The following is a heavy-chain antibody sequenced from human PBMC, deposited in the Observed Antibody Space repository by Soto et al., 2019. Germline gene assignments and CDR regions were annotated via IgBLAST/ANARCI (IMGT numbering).Heavy chain of an antibody. V-gene: IGHV3-30*18. D-gene: IGHD3-10*01. CDR3: AKDLRFFGQTNVGMDV. J-gene: IGHJ6*02. CDR1: GFTFSSYG. CDR2: ISYDGSNK. Sequence: PGGSLRLSCAASGFTFSSYGMHWVRQAPGKGLEWVAVISYDGSNKYYADSVKGRFTISRDNSKNTLYLQMNSLRAEDTAVYYCAKDLRFFGQTNVGMDVWGQGTTVTVSS.